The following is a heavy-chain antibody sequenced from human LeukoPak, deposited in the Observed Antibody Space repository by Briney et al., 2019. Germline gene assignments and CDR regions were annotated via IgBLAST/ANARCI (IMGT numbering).Heavy chain of an antibody. CDR3: ARDAPPGT. Sequence: SVKVSCKVSGYTLTELSMHWVRQAPGQGLEWMGRIIPIFGTANYAQKFQGRVTITTDESTSTAYMELSSLRSEDTAVYYCARDAPPGTWGQGTLVTVSS. D-gene: IGHD6-13*01. CDR2: IIPIFGTA. CDR1: GYTLTELS. V-gene: IGHV1-69*05. J-gene: IGHJ5*02.